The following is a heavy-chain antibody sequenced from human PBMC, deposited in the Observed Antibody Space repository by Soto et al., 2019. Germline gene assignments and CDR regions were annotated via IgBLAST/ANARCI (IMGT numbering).Heavy chain of an antibody. CDR2: IYYSGST. J-gene: IGHJ5*02. Sequence: SETLSLTCTVSGGSISRGTYYWSWIRQHPGKGLEWIGYIYYSGSTYYNPSLKSRLTISVDTSKNQFTLKLSSVTAADTAVYYCARVGYTSGNRWFDPWGQGTLVTVSS. D-gene: IGHD3-10*01. CDR1: GGSISRGTYY. V-gene: IGHV4-31*03. CDR3: ARVGYTSGNRWFDP.